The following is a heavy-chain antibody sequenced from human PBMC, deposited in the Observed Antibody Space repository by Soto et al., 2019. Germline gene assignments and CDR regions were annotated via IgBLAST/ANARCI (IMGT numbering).Heavy chain of an antibody. CDR2: INYRGST. V-gene: IGHV4-39*01. Sequence: QLQLQESGPGLVKPLETLTLACTVSGSSISSSSYYWDRIRQPAGKGQEWIASINYRGSTYYNPSLKSRLTISVDTSKNQFSVRLSSVTAADTAVYYCATLLDYGSGSFDHWGQGTLVTVSS. CDR1: GSSISSSSYY. J-gene: IGHJ4*02. D-gene: IGHD3-10*01. CDR3: ATLLDYGSGSFDH.